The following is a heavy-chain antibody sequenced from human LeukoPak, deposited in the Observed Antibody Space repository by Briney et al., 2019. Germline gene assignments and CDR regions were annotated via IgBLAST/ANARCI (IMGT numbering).Heavy chain of an antibody. Sequence: SAISGSGGSTYYADSVKGRFTISRDNSKNTLYLQMNSLRAEDTAVYYCAKGSIPAATIYDYWGQGTLVTVSS. CDR3: AKGSIPAATIYDY. J-gene: IGHJ4*02. CDR2: ISGSGGST. D-gene: IGHD2-2*01. V-gene: IGHV3-23*01.